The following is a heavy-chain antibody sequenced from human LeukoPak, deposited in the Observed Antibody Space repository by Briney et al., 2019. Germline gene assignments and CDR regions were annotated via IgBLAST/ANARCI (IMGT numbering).Heavy chain of an antibody. CDR3: ARAARGNDY. CDR2: INHSGST. V-gene: IGHV4-34*01. J-gene: IGHJ4*02. CDR1: GGSFSGYY. D-gene: IGHD3-16*01. Sequence: SETLSLTCAVYGGSFSGYYWSWIRQPPGKGLEWIGEINHSGSTNYNPSLKSRVTISVDTSKNQFSLKLSSVTAADTAVYYCARAARGNDYWGQGTRVTVSS.